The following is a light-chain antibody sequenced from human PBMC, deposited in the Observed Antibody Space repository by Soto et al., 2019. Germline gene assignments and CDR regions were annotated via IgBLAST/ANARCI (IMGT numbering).Light chain of an antibody. V-gene: IGKV1-5*03. CDR2: KAS. CDR3: QQYSTYPWT. CDR1: QSINSW. Sequence: DIQMTQSPSTLSASVGDRVTITCRASQSINSWLAWYQQKPGKAPKLLIYKASSLESGVPSTFSGSGSGTEFTLTISSLQPDDFASDYCQQYSTYPWTFGQGTKVEIK. J-gene: IGKJ1*01.